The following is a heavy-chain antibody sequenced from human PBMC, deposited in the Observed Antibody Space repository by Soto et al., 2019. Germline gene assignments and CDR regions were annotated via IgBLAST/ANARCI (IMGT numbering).Heavy chain of an antibody. D-gene: IGHD1-1*01. CDR3: VKGSTTSRPYYFDY. CDR1: GFTFGAYA. J-gene: IGHJ4*02. Sequence: EVQLLESGGALVQPGGSLRLSCVVSGFTFGAYAMSWVRQAPGKGLEWVSAVTGSGDDTYHADSVKGRFTISRDNSRDTLYFQMNSLRAEDTAIYYCVKGSTTSRPYYFDYWGQGTLVTVSS. V-gene: IGHV3-23*01. CDR2: VTGSGDDT.